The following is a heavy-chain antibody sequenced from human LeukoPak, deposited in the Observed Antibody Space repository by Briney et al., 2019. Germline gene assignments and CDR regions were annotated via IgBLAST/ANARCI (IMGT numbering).Heavy chain of an antibody. Sequence: GASVKLSCTASGYTFTSYDINWVRQAPGQGLEWMGWINPNSGNTGYAQKFQGRVTMTRNTSISTAYMELSSLRSEDTAVYYCARRRVYGSGSRNWFDPWGQGTLVTVSS. D-gene: IGHD3-10*01. V-gene: IGHV1-8*01. J-gene: IGHJ5*02. CDR1: GYTFTSYD. CDR2: INPNSGNT. CDR3: ARRRVYGSGSRNWFDP.